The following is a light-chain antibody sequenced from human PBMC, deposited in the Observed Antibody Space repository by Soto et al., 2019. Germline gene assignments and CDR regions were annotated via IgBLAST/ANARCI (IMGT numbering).Light chain of an antibody. Sequence: QSVLTQPPSVSGAPGQKITMSCTGSSSNIGAGYDVHWYQQVPGAAPRLLIYADNNRPSGVPDRFSASKSGTSASLAITGLQGDDEANYYGQSYDTSLRGVIFGAGTKLTVL. V-gene: IGLV1-40*01. CDR1: SSNIGAGYD. CDR3: QSYDTSLRGVI. J-gene: IGLJ2*01. CDR2: ADN.